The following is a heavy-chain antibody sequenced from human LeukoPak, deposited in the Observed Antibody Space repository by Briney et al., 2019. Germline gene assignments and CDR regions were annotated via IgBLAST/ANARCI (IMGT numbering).Heavy chain of an antibody. CDR2: ITASGDST. CDR3: AKEGGRRYFDH. CDR1: GFPFSSYP. Sequence: GGSLRLSCAGSGFPFSSYPISWVRQPPGKGLEWVSAITASGDSTYSADSVKGRFTISRDNSRNTLFLEMSSLRAEDTAVYYCAKEGGRRYFDHWGQGTPVTVSS. V-gene: IGHV3-23*01. J-gene: IGHJ4*02. D-gene: IGHD2-15*01.